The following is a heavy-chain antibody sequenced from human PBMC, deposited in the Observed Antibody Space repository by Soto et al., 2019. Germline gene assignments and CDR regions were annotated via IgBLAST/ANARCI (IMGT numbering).Heavy chain of an antibody. V-gene: IGHV3-33*01. CDR1: GFTFSSYG. CDR2: ILYDGSNK. J-gene: IGHJ6*02. CDR3: ARGVMPSMVRGVIHNYYYGMDV. Sequence: XGSLRLSCAAAGFTFSSYGMHWVRQAPGKGLDWVAVILYDGSNKYYADSVKGRFTISRDNSKNTLYLQMNSLRAEDTAVYYCARGVMPSMVRGVIHNYYYGMDVWGQGTTVTVSS. D-gene: IGHD3-10*01.